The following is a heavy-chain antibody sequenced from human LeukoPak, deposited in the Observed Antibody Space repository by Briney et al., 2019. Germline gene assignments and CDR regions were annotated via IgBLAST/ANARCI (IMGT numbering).Heavy chain of an antibody. CDR1: GFTFNNYP. J-gene: IGHJ4*02. V-gene: IGHV3-23*01. CDR3: ARAGVISGWDY. D-gene: IGHD3-3*02. Sequence: GGSQRLSCAASGFTFNNYPMGCVRQAPGKGLEWLSAIGGEKSGSWTKSADSVKGRFTISRENSENTLYLQMDSLTVEDTAVYYCARAGVISGWDYWGQGVLVTVSS. CDR2: IGGEKSGSWT.